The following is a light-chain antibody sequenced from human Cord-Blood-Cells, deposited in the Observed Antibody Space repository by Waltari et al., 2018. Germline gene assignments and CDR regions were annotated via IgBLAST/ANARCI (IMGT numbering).Light chain of an antibody. CDR3: QQSYSSPRFT. J-gene: IGKJ3*01. V-gene: IGKV1-39*01. CDR2: AAS. CDR1: QSISSY. Sequence: EIQMTHSPSSLSASVGDRVTITCRASQSISSYLNWYHQKPGKAPKLLIYAASRLQSGVPSRFSGSGSGTDFTLTISSLRPEDCATYYCQQSYSSPRFTFGPGTKVDIK.